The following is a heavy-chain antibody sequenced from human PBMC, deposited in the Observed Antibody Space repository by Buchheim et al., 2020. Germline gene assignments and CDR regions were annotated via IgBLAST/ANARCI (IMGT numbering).Heavy chain of an antibody. CDR1: GYIFLNYW. CDR2: INPADSST. D-gene: IGHD2-15*01. CDR3: ARLIAMSGGTPDF. J-gene: IGHJ4*02. V-gene: IGHV5-51*01. Sequence: EVQLVQSGAEVKKPGESLKISCQGSGYIFLNYWIGWVRQMPGKGLEWMGIINPADSSTTYSPSFQGQVTMSVDKSITAPYLQWRSLKASDTSIYYCARLIAMSGGTPDFWGQGTL.